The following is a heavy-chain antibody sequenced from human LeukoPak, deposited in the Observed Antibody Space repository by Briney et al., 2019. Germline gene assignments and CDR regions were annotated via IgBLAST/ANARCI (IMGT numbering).Heavy chain of an antibody. D-gene: IGHD2-2*01. CDR1: GFTFSSYE. V-gene: IGHV3-48*03. J-gene: IGHJ4*02. Sequence: GGSLRLSCVASGFTFSSYEMNWVRQAPGEGLEWVSYISSSGSTIYYADSVKGRFTISRDNAKNSLYLQMNSLRAEDTAVYYCARVGDCSSTSCYFYFDYWGQGTLVTVSS. CDR3: ARVGDCSSTSCYFYFDY. CDR2: ISSSGSTI.